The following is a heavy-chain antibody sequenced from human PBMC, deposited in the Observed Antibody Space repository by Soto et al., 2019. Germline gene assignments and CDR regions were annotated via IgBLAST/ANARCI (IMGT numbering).Heavy chain of an antibody. Sequence: VLLLESGGGLVQPGGSLRLSCVGSGFFFSSYTMTWVRQAPGKGLEWVSSFSATSENTYYADSVRGRFTISRDNSKNTLFLQMNSLTAEDTAMYYCAKARDQQWVRLPFDYWGQGILVIVAS. CDR2: FSATSENT. J-gene: IGHJ4*02. CDR1: GFFFSSYT. V-gene: IGHV3-23*01. D-gene: IGHD6-19*01. CDR3: AKARDQQWVRLPFDY.